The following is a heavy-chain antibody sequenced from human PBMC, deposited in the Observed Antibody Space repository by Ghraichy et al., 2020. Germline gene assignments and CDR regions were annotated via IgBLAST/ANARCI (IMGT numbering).Heavy chain of an antibody. CDR1: GFTFSNYW. CDR2: IDYDGTNT. J-gene: IGHJ4*02. D-gene: IGHD2-21*02. V-gene: IGHV3-74*01. Sequence: GGSLRLSCVASGFTFSNYWMHWVRQAPGQGLVWVSRIDYDGTNTDYADSVKGRFTISRDNAKNTLYLQMNSLRAEDTAVYFCARGKPSSCGGDCHSDYWGQGTLVTVSS. CDR3: ARGKPSSCGGDCHSDY.